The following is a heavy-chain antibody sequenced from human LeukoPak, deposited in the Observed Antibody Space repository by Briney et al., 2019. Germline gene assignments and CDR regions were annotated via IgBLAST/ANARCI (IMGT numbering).Heavy chain of an antibody. Sequence: SVKVSCKASGGTFSSYAISWVRQAPGQGLEWMGRIIPILGIANYAQKFQGRVTITADKSTSTAYMELSSLRSEDTAVYYCARGTEVTATQVSEGPQGEVWGQGTTVTVSS. CDR3: ARGTEVTATQVSEGPQGEV. D-gene: IGHD2-21*02. J-gene: IGHJ6*02. CDR1: GGTFSSYA. CDR2: IIPILGIA. V-gene: IGHV1-69*04.